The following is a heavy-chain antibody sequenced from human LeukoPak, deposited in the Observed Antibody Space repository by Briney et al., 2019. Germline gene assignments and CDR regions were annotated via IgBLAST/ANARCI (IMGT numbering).Heavy chain of an antibody. D-gene: IGHD3-9*01. CDR3: ARGIRVDYYYYYYGMDV. V-gene: IGHV4-34*01. CDR1: GGSFSGYY. J-gene: IGHJ6*02. Sequence: SETLSLTCAVYGGSFSGYYWSWIRQPPGKGLEWIGEINHSGSTNYNPSLKSRVTISVDTSKNQFSLKLSSVTAADTAVYYCARGIRVDYYYYYYGMDVWGQGTTVTVSS. CDR2: INHSGST.